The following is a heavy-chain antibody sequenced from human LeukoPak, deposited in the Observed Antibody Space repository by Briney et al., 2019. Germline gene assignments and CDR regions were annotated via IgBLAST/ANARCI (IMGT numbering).Heavy chain of an antibody. V-gene: IGHV3-7*01. Sequence: GGSLRLSCAASGFSFSIYWMSWVRQAPGQGLEWVANINQGGSETYYVDSVKGRFTISRDNAKNSLFLQLNSLRAEDTAVYYCARSPGVGTVDYWGQGSLVAVSS. J-gene: IGHJ4*02. CDR1: GFSFSIYW. CDR2: INQGGSET. D-gene: IGHD3-3*01. CDR3: ARSPGVGTVDY.